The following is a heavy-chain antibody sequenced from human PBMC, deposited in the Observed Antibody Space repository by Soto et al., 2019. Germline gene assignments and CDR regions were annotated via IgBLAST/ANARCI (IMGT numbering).Heavy chain of an antibody. D-gene: IGHD3-22*01. V-gene: IGHV3-23*01. J-gene: IGHJ4*02. CDR1: GFTFSSYA. Sequence: GGSLRLSCAASGFTFSSYAMSWVRQAPGKGLEWVSAISGSGGSTYYADSVKGRFTISRDNSKNTLYLQMNSLRAEDTAVYYCAKEAYYDSSGYYQTDYWGQGTLVTVSS. CDR3: AKEAYYDSSGYYQTDY. CDR2: ISGSGGST.